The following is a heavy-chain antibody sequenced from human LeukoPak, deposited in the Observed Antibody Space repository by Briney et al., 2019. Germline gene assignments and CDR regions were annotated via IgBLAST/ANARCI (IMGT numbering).Heavy chain of an antibody. D-gene: IGHD2-15*01. CDR3: AREIDAVAATIFDY. Sequence: PGRSLRLSCAASGFTFSSYAMHWVRQAPGKGLEWVAVISYDGSNKYYADSVKGRFTISRDNSKNTLYLQMNSLRAEDTAVYYCAREIDAVAATIFDYWGQGTLVTVSS. J-gene: IGHJ4*02. CDR2: ISYDGSNK. CDR1: GFTFSSYA. V-gene: IGHV3-30-3*01.